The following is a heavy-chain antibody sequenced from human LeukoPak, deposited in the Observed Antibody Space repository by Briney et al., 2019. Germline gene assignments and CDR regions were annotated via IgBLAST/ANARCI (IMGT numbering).Heavy chain of an antibody. D-gene: IGHD1-7*01. V-gene: IGHV4-34*01. Sequence: SETLSLTCAVYGGSFSGYFWSWIRQPPGKGLEWIGEISDRRSTNYNPSLKSRVTISADTSKNQFSLKLSSVTAADTAVYYCARGLEVRYWGQGTQVTVSS. CDR2: ISDRRST. CDR1: GGSFSGYF. CDR3: ARGLEVRY. J-gene: IGHJ4*02.